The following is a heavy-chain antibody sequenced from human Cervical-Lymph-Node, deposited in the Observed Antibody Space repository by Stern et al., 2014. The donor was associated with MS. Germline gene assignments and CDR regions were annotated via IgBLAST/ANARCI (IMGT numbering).Heavy chain of an antibody. D-gene: IGHD2-15*01. CDR3: ARGLLGSENAFDI. CDR1: GYTFTSYG. V-gene: IGHV1-18*01. CDR2: ISASNGNT. Sequence: VHLVASGSEVKKPGASVKGSCKASGYTFTSYGIIWVRLAPVQVLECMVCISASNGNTNYAQKLQGRVTMTTDTSTSTAYMELRSLRSDDTAVYCCARGLLGSENAFDIWGQGTMVTVSS. J-gene: IGHJ3*02.